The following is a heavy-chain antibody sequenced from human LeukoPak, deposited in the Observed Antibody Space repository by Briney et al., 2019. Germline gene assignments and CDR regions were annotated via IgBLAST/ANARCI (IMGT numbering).Heavy chain of an antibody. J-gene: IGHJ3*02. V-gene: IGHV4-4*02. CDR3: ARFDI. CDR1: GGSISSNNW. Sequence: PSETLSLTCAVSGGSISSNNWWSWVRQPPGKGLEGSGEIYHSGSTNYNPSLKSRVTISVHKSKNQFSLKLSSVTAADTAVYYCARFDIWGQGTMVTVSS. CDR2: IYHSGST.